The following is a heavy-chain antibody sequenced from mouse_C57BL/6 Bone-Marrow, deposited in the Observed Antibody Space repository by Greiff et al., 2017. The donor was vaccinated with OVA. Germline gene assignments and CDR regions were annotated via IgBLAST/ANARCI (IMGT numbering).Heavy chain of an antibody. CDR1: GFTFSDYY. Sequence: EVHLVESGGGLVQPGGSLKLSCAASGFTFSDYYMYWVRQTPEKRLEWVAYISNGGGSTYYPDTVKGRFTISRDNAKNTLYLQMSRLKSEDTAMYYCARQGGYRAWFAYWGQGTLVTVSA. CDR3: ARQGGYRAWFAY. J-gene: IGHJ3*01. CDR2: ISNGGGST. D-gene: IGHD2-2*01. V-gene: IGHV5-12*01.